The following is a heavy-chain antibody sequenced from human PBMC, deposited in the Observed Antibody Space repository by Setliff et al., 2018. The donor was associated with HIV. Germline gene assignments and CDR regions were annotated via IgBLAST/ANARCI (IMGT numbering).Heavy chain of an antibody. J-gene: IGHJ4*02. Sequence: LRLSCAASGFRFSNFHMHWVRQAPGRGLEWVSFIGKSGTKYYTDSVKGRFTISRDNGKNSVFLQMNSLRAEDTAIYYCVKPYTGYYYDGSVYDDFWGQGTLVTVSS. CDR2: IGKSGTK. CDR1: GFRFSNFH. CDR3: VKPYTGYYYDGSVYDDF. V-gene: IGHV3-48*03. D-gene: IGHD3-22*01.